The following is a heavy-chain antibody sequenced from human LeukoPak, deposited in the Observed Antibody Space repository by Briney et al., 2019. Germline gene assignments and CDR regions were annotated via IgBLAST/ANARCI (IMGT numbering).Heavy chain of an antibody. CDR2: IYYSGST. V-gene: IGHV4-31*03. CDR1: GGSISSGGYY. Sequence: PSQTLSLTCTVSGGSISSGGYYWRWIRQHPGKGLEWIGYIYYSGSTYYNPSLKSRVTISVDTSKNQFSPKLSSVTAADTAVYYCARERQQLGLDYWGQGTLVTVSS. CDR3: ARERQQLGLDY. J-gene: IGHJ4*02. D-gene: IGHD6-13*01.